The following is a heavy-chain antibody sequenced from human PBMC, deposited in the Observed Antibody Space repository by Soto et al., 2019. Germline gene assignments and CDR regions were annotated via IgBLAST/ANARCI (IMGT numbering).Heavy chain of an antibody. CDR1: GGSFKSGSYS. D-gene: IGHD3-9*01. CDR3: VRDYLLTGFDT. V-gene: IGHV4-61*01. CDR2: VYHTGRT. Sequence: SETLSLTCTVSGGSFKSGSYSWSWIRQPPGTGLEWIGYVYHTGRTSYNPSLKSRVGMSIDTSKNQFSLELKSVTAADTATYYCVRDYLLTGFDTWGQGTLVTAPQ. J-gene: IGHJ5*02.